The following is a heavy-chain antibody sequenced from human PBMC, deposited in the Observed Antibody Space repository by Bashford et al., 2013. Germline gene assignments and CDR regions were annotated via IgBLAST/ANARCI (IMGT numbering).Heavy chain of an antibody. D-gene: IGHD6-19*01. V-gene: IGHV1-46*01. CDR3: ANGGWDNFDY. Sequence: WVRQAPGQGLEWMGWINPIGGSTDYAQKFQGRVTLTRDTSTSTVYMDLSSLRFEDTAVYYCANGGWDNFDYWGQGTLVTVSS. CDR2: INPIGGST. J-gene: IGHJ4*02.